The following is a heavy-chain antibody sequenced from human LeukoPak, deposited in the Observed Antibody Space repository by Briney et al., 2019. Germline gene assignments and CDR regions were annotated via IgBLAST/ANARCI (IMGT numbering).Heavy chain of an antibody. CDR1: GGSISSSTYY. CDR3: ARQEEYSSGWYKY. Sequence: SETLSLTCTVSGGSISSSTYYWGWIRQPPGKGLEWVGSIYYSGSPYYNPSLKSRVTISVDASKDQFSLKLNSVTAADTAVYYCARQEEYSSGWYKYWGQGTLVTVSS. CDR2: IYYSGSP. V-gene: IGHV4-39*01. J-gene: IGHJ4*02. D-gene: IGHD6-19*01.